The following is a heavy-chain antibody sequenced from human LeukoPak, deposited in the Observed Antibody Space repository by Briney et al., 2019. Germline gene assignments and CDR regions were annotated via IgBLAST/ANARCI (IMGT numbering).Heavy chain of an antibody. CDR3: ARVNKGYSSSSGSPDY. CDR1: GYSISSGYY. J-gene: IGHJ4*02. CDR2: IYHSGST. Sequence: PSETLSLTCSVSGYSISSGYYWGWIRQPPGKGLEWIGYIYHSGSTYYNPSLKSRVTISVDRSKNQFSLKLSSVTAADTAVYYCARVNKGYSSSSGSPDYWGQGTLVTVSS. D-gene: IGHD6-6*01. V-gene: IGHV4-38-2*02.